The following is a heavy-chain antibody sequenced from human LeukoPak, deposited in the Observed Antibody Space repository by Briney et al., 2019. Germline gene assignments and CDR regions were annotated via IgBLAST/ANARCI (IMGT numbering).Heavy chain of an antibody. CDR3: ARSAQYSSYYYGMDV. CDR2: IIPIFDIA. CDR1: GGTFSSYA. J-gene: IGHJ6*02. D-gene: IGHD5-18*01. V-gene: IGHV1-69*04. Sequence: SVKVSCKASGGTFSSYAISWVRQAPGQGLEWMGRIIPIFDIANYAQKFQGRVTITADKSTSTAYMELSSLRSEDTAVYYCARSAQYSSYYYGMDVWGQGTTVTVSS.